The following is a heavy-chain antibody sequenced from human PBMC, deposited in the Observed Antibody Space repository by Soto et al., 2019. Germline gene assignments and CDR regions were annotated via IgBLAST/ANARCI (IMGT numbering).Heavy chain of an antibody. CDR3: AREAGYTYGYVFDY. Sequence: QVQLVQSGAEVKKPGSSVSVSCKASGGTFGNHAISWVRQAPGQGLEWLGGIIPVLGVGDNAQNFQGRVTITADASTSTAYLELSSLRSEDTALYYCAREAGYTYGYVFDYWGQGTLVTVSS. D-gene: IGHD5-18*01. CDR2: IIPVLGVG. CDR1: GGTFGNHA. V-gene: IGHV1-69*01. J-gene: IGHJ4*02.